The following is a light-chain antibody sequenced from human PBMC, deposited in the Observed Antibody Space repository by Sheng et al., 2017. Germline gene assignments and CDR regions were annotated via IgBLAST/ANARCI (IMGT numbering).Light chain of an antibody. Sequence: EIVMTQSPVTLSVSPGERATLSCRASQSVSSNLAWYQQKPGQAPRVLIYGASTRATGIPDRFSASGSGTEFTLTITSLQSEDFAIYYCQQYLHWPLTFGGGTKVEIK. CDR2: GAS. CDR1: QSVSSN. J-gene: IGKJ4*01. CDR3: QQYLHWPLT. V-gene: IGKV3-15*01.